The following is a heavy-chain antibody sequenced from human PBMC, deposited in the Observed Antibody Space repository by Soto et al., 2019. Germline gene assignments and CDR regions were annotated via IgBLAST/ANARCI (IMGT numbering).Heavy chain of an antibody. V-gene: IGHV4-59*11. Sequence: SEILSLTCTVSGGSISSHYWSWIRQPPGKGPEWIGDIYYSGSTNYNPSLKSRVSISVDTSKNQFSLKLSSVTAADTAVYYCARHRGYSDFDYWGQGTLVTVSS. CDR2: IYYSGST. CDR1: GGSISSHY. CDR3: ARHRGYSDFDY. J-gene: IGHJ4*02. D-gene: IGHD5-18*01.